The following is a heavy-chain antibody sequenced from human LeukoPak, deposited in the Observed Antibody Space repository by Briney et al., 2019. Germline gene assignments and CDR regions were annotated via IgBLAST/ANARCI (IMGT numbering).Heavy chain of an antibody. CDR1: GYTFTSYA. V-gene: IGHV1-3*01. CDR2: INAGNGNT. Sequence: ASVKVSCKASGYTFTSYAMHWVRQAPGQGLEWMGWINAGNGNTKYSQKFQGRVTITRDTSASTAYMELSSLRSEDTAVYYCASGPPTIAVAHYWGQGTLVTVSS. J-gene: IGHJ4*02. CDR3: ASGPPTIAVAHY. D-gene: IGHD6-13*01.